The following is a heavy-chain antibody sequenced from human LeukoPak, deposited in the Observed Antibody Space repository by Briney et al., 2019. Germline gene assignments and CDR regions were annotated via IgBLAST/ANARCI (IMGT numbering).Heavy chain of an antibody. J-gene: IGHJ4*02. Sequence: TLSLTCTVSGGSISSGGYYWSWIRQHPGTGLEWIGYIYYSGSTYYNPSLKSRVTISVDTSKNQFSLKLSSVTAADTAVYYCARAVGGYYSHWFDYWGQGTLVTVSS. D-gene: IGHD3-22*01. V-gene: IGHV4-31*03. CDR3: ARAVGGYYSHWFDY. CDR1: GGSISSGGYY. CDR2: IYYSGST.